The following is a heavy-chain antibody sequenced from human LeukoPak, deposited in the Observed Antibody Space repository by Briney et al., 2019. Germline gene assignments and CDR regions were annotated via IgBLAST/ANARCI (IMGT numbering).Heavy chain of an antibody. V-gene: IGHV1-24*01. Sequence: ASVKVSCKVSGYTLTELSMHWVRQAPGKGLEWMGGFDPEDGETIYAQKFQGRVTMIEDTSTDTAYMELSSLRSEDTAVYYCATVRYCSSTSCFSFGYWGQGTLVTVSS. CDR2: FDPEDGET. CDR1: GYTLTELS. D-gene: IGHD2-2*01. CDR3: ATVRYCSSTSCFSFGY. J-gene: IGHJ4*02.